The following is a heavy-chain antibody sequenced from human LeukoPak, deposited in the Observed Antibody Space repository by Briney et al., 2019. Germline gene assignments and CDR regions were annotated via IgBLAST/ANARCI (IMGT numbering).Heavy chain of an antibody. CDR2: IKQDGSGK. Sequence: ETLSLTCTVSGGSISSSSYYWGWIRQPPGKGLEWVANIKQDGSGKYYVDSVKGRFTISRDNAKNSLYLQMNSLRAEVTAVYYCARDLTLYYYDSSGIGYWGQGTLDTASS. CDR3: ARDLTLYYYDSSGIGY. J-gene: IGHJ4*02. CDR1: GGSISSSSYY. D-gene: IGHD3-22*01. V-gene: IGHV3-7*01.